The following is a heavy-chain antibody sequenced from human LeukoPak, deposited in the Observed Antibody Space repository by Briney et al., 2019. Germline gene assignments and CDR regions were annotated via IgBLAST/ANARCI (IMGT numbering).Heavy chain of an antibody. CDR3: AKDTYDILTGLGNY. J-gene: IGHJ4*02. CDR1: GFTFSSYA. D-gene: IGHD3-9*01. Sequence: GRSLRLSCAASGFTFSSYAMHWVRQAPGKGLEWVAFIRYDGSYKYYSDSVKGRFTISRDNSKNTLYLQMNSLRAEDTAVYYCAKDTYDILTGLGNYWGQGTLVTVSS. V-gene: IGHV3-30*02. CDR2: IRYDGSYK.